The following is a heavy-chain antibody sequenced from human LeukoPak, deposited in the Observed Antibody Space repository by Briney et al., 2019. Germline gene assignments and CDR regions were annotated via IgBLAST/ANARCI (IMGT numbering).Heavy chain of an antibody. D-gene: IGHD6-13*01. V-gene: IGHV4-31*03. CDR2: IYYSGST. CDR1: GGSISSGGYY. J-gene: IGHJ4*02. CDR3: TREKPGIPAAGHFDY. Sequence: PSETLSLTCTVSGGSISSGGYYWSWIRQHPGKGLEWIGYIYYSGSTYYNPSLKSRVTISVDTSKNQFSLKLSSVTAADTAVYYCTREKPGIPAAGHFDYWGQGTLVTVSS.